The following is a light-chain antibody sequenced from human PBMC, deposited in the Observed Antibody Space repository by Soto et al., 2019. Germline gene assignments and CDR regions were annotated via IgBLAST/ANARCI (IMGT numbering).Light chain of an antibody. CDR3: QQYISSPLT. CDR2: RVF. V-gene: IGKV1-27*01. J-gene: IGKJ1*01. Sequence: DIQLTQSPPSLSASVGDRVTITYRVSQGISTYLNCYRHKPGEVPNLLIYRVFNLQSGLPSRFSASGSGTDFTLTISRLEPEDFAVYYCQQYISSPLTFGQGTKVDIK. CDR1: QGISTY.